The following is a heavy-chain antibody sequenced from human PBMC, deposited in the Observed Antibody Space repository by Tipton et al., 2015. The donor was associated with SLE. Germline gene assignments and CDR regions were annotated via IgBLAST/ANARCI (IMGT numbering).Heavy chain of an antibody. CDR2: IYYSGST. CDR1: GGSISSGSYY. D-gene: IGHD3-22*01. J-gene: IGHJ4*02. CDR3: ARVRGMGSSGYGFDY. V-gene: IGHV4-61*01. Sequence: LRLSCTVSGGSISSGSYYWSWIRQPPGKGLEWIGYIYYSGSTNYNPSLKSRVTISVDTSKNQFSLKLSSVTAADTAVYYCARVRGMGSSGYGFDYWGQGTLVTVSS.